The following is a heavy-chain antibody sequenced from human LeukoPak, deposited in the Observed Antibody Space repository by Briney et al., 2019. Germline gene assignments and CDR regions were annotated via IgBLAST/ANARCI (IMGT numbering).Heavy chain of an antibody. CDR1: GFSLSTSGLG. J-gene: IGHJ6*02. V-gene: IGHV2-5*01. CDR3: AHSEDDKYYSYGMDV. CDR2: IYWSGAK. D-gene: IGHD2-15*01. Sequence: SGPTLVKPTQTLTLTCTFSGFSLSTSGLGVGWIRQPPVKALEWLALIYWSGAKRYSPSMKSRLTITKDTSKNQVVLTMTNMDPVDTATYYCAHSEDDKYYSYGMDVWGQGTTVTVSS.